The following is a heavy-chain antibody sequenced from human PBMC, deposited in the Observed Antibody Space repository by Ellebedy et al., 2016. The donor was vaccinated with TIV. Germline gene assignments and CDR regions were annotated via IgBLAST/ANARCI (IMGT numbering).Heavy chain of an antibody. J-gene: IGHJ4*02. V-gene: IGHV3-23*01. D-gene: IGHD5-24*01. CDR1: GFTFSRTA. CDR2: ISGSGVTT. CDR3: ARQREGYNFHYFDS. Sequence: GGSLRLXCAVSGFTFSRTAMSWVRQAPGKGLEWVSVISGSGVTTDYADSVKGRFTISRDNSKNTLILQMNSLRAEDTAEYYCARQREGYNFHYFDSWGQGTLVTVSS.